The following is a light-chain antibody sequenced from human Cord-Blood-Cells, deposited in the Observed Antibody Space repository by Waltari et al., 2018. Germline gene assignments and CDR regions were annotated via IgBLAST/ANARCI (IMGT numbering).Light chain of an antibody. CDR3: QQYYSTWT. CDR2: WAS. V-gene: IGKV4-1*01. J-gene: IGKJ1*01. CDR1: QSVLYTSNNKNY. Sequence: DIVMTQSPDSLAVSLVERATIHLNSSQSVLYTSNNKNYLAWYQQTPGQPPKLLIYWASTRESGVPDRFSGSGSGTDFTLTISSLQAEDVAVYYCQQYYSTWTFGQGTKVEIK.